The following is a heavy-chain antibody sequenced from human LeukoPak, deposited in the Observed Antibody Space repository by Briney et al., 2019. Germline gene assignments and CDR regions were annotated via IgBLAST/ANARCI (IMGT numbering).Heavy chain of an antibody. V-gene: IGHV1-69*13. J-gene: IGHJ6*03. CDR1: GGTFSSYG. CDR3: ASSPQDIVVVPADTHGYYYYYMDV. Sequence: SVKVSCKASGGTFSSYGISWVRQAPGQGLEWMGGIIPIFGTANYAQKFQGRVTITADESTSTAYMELSSLRSEDTAVYYCASSPQDIVVVPADTHGYYYYYMDVWGKGTTVTVSS. D-gene: IGHD2-2*01. CDR2: IIPIFGTA.